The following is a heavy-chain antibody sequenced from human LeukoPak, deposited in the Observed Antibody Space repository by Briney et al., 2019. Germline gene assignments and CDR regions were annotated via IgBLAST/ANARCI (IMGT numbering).Heavy chain of an antibody. CDR1: GFTVSSTY. Sequence: GGSLRLSCAASGFTVSSTYMSWVRQAPGKGLEWVSIIYSDGGTYSADSVKGRVTISRDISKNTLYLQMNSLRAGDTAAYYCARVRYSSTSRDFDHWGQGTLVTVSS. D-gene: IGHD6-19*01. V-gene: IGHV3-53*01. J-gene: IGHJ4*02. CDR3: ARVRYSSTSRDFDH. CDR2: IYSDGGT.